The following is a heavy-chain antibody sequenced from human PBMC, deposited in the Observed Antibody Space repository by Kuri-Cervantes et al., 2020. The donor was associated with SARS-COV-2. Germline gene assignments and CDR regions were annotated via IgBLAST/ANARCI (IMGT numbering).Heavy chain of an antibody. Sequence: GESLKISCAASGFTFSSYAMSWVRQAPGKGLEWVSAISGSGGSTYYADSVKGRFTISRDNSKNTLYLQMNSLRAEDTAVYYCAKDLWRYCTNGVCYLFDYWGQGTLVTVSS. CDR2: ISGSGGST. V-gene: IGHV3-23*01. D-gene: IGHD2-8*01. CDR3: AKDLWRYCTNGVCYLFDY. J-gene: IGHJ4*02. CDR1: GFTFSSYA.